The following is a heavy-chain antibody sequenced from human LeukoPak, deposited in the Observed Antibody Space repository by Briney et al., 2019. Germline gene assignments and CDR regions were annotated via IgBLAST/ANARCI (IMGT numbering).Heavy chain of an antibody. V-gene: IGHV1-46*01. J-gene: IGHJ5*02. D-gene: IGHD4-23*01. CDR2: INPSGGST. CDR1: GYTFTSYY. CDR3: ARDNSVEDTAWWFDP. Sequence: ASVKVSCKASGYTFTSYYMHWVRQAPGQGLEWMGIINPSGGSTSYAQRFQGRVTMTRDMSTSTDYMELSSLRSEDTAVYYCARDNSVEDTAWWFDPWGQGTLVTVSS.